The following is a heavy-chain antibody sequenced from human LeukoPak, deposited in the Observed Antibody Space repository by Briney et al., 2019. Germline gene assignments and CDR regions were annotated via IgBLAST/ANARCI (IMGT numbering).Heavy chain of an antibody. Sequence: GGSLRLSCAASGFTFDDYAMHWVRQAPGKGLEWVSGISWNSGSIVYADSVKGRFTISRYNAKNSLYLQMNSLRAEDTALYYCAKDSDYYDSSGKLDVWGKGATVTVSS. D-gene: IGHD3-22*01. V-gene: IGHV3-9*01. CDR2: ISWNSGSI. J-gene: IGHJ6*04. CDR1: GFTFDDYA. CDR3: AKDSDYYDSSGKLDV.